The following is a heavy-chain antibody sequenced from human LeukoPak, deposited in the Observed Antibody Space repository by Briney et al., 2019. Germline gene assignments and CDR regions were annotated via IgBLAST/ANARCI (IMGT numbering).Heavy chain of an antibody. J-gene: IGHJ5*02. V-gene: IGHV3-48*03. CDR2: ISSSGSTI. D-gene: IGHD5-12*01. Sequence: GGSLRLSCAASGFTFSSYEMNWVRQAPGKGLEWVSYISSSGSTIYYADSVKGRFTISRDNAKNSLYLQMNSLRAEDTAVYYCAREGIVAAGWFDPWGQGTLVTFSS. CDR3: AREGIVAAGWFDP. CDR1: GFTFSSYE.